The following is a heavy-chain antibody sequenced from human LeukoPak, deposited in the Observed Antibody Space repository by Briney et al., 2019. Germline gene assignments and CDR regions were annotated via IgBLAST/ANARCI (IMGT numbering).Heavy chain of an antibody. V-gene: IGHV3-23*01. CDR1: GFTINIYS. D-gene: IGHD2-8*01. J-gene: IGHJ6*03. CDR3: AKDCHCTSSCHFCGYMDV. CDR2: TNSTDESK. Sequence: PAETLTLSCAVSGFTINIYSKYWVRQAQRKGLGRVSITNSTDESKYYAGSVKGRFTISRDNSKNTLYLQMNSLRAEDTAVYFCAKDCHCTSSCHFCGYMDVWGKGTTVTVSS.